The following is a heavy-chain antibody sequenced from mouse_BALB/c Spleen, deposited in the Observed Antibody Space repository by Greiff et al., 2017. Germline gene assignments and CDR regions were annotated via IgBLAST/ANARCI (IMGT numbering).Heavy chain of an antibody. CDR2: ISDGGSYT. D-gene: IGHD2-1*01. V-gene: IGHV5-4*02. CDR1: GFTFSDYY. J-gene: IGHJ3*01. Sequence: DVQLVESGGGLVKPGGSLKLSCAASGFTFSDYYMYWVRQTPEKRLEWVATISDGGSYTYYPDSVKGRFTISRDNAKNNLYLQMSSLKSEDTAMYYCARGGGNYDGWFAYWGQGTLVTVSA. CDR3: ARGGGNYDGWFAY.